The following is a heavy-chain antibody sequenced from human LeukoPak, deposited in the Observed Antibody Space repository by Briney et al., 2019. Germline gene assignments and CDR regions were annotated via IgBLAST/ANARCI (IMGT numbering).Heavy chain of an antibody. V-gene: IGHV3-53*04. J-gene: IGHJ2*01. CDR3: ARTSGYCSSTSCRDDWYFDL. Sequence: GGSLRRSCAASGFTVSSNYMSWVRQAPGKGLEWVSVIYSGGSTYYADSVKGRFTISRHNSKNTLYLQMNSLRAEDTAVYYCARTSGYCSSTSCRDDWYFDLWGRGTLVTVSS. CDR2: IYSGGST. CDR1: GFTVSSNY. D-gene: IGHD2-2*03.